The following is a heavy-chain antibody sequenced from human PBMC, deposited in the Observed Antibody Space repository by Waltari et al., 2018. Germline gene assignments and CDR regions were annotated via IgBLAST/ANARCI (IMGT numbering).Heavy chain of an antibody. CDR2: ISWNSGNI. V-gene: IGHV3-9*01. Sequence: EVQLVESGGGLVQPGRSLRLSCAASGFPFDDYAMHWVRQAPGKGLEWVSGISWNSGNIGYADSVKGRFTISRDNAKNSLYLQMNSLRTEDTALYYCAKGHSGSYGLDYWGQGTLVTVSS. D-gene: IGHD1-26*01. J-gene: IGHJ4*02. CDR3: AKGHSGSYGLDY. CDR1: GFPFDDYA.